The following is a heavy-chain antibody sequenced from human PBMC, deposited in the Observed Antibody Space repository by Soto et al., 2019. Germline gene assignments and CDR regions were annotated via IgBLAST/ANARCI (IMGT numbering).Heavy chain of an antibody. D-gene: IGHD3-9*01. V-gene: IGHV4-31*03. CDR3: AKSRTGWYGMDV. J-gene: IGHJ6*02. CDR2: IYYSGST. CDR1: GGSISSGGYY. Sequence: QVQLQESGPGLVNPSQTLSLTCTVSGGSISSGGYYWSWIRQHPGKGLEWIGYIYYSGSTYYNPSLKSRVTISVDTSKYQFSLKLSSLTAADTAVFYCAKSRTGWYGMDVWGQGTTVTVSS.